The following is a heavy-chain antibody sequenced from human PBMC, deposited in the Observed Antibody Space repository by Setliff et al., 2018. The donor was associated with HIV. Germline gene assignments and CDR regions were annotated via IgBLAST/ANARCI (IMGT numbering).Heavy chain of an antibody. Sequence: GESLKISCAASGFSFSAYWMNWVRQAPGKGLEWVANIKPDGSEKYYVDSVKGRFTISRDNAKNSLYLQMNSLTADDTAVYYCARDSGTTMGASGPGYWGQGTLVTVSS. D-gene: IGHD1-26*01. CDR3: ARDSGTTMGASGPGY. J-gene: IGHJ4*02. V-gene: IGHV3-7*01. CDR1: GFSFSAYW. CDR2: IKPDGSEK.